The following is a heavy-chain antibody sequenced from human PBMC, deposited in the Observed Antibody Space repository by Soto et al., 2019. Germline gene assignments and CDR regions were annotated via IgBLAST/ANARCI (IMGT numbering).Heavy chain of an antibody. CDR1: GFTFSSYA. J-gene: IGHJ6*02. CDR2: ISGSGGST. CDR3: AKGIIDFWSGATLPSLSYPKNYYYGMDV. V-gene: IGHV3-23*01. D-gene: IGHD3-3*01. Sequence: GGSLRLSCAASGFTFSSYAMSWVRQAPGKGLEWVSAISGSGGSTYYADSVKGRFTISRDNSKNTLYLQMNSLRAEDTAVYYCAKGIIDFWSGATLPSLSYPKNYYYGMDVWGQGTTVTVSS.